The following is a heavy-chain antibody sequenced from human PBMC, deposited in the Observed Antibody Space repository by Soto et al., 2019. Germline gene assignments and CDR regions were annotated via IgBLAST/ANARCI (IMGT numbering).Heavy chain of an antibody. Sequence: ASVKVSCKASGYSFTTYGVTWVRQAPGQGLEWMGWISTYNGDTRVAQQHQGRVTLTTDTSTNAAHMELRSLRSDDTAIYYCARTEGRSTRGDYRAQGTLVTVSS. J-gene: IGHJ4*02. CDR1: GYSFTTYG. V-gene: IGHV1-18*01. CDR3: ARTEGRSTRGDY. D-gene: IGHD2-8*01. CDR2: ISTYNGDT.